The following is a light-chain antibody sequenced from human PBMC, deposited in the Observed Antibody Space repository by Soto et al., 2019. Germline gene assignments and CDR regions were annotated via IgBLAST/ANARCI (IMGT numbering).Light chain of an antibody. Sequence: MAEISDSVAVSMGKRATINCRSSQSVLFKSNNKNYLAWYQQKPGQPPKLLIYWASTRESGVPDRFSGSGSGTDFTLTISRLQAEDVVVYCSTLSASLLLPFAGGTKVDIK. CDR1: QSVLFKSNNKNY. J-gene: IGKJ4*01. CDR2: WAS. V-gene: IGKV4-1*01. CDR3: TLSASLLLP.